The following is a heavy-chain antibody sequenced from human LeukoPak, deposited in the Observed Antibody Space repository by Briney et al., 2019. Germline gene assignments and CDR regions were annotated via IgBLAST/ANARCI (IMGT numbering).Heavy chain of an antibody. CDR3: AKDWRIVATIRSLIDY. CDR2: ISGSGGST. D-gene: IGHD5-12*01. V-gene: IGHV3-23*01. CDR1: GFTFSSYA. Sequence: GGSLRLSCAASGFTFSSYAMSWVRQAPGKGLEWVSAISGSGGSTYYADSVKGRFTISRDNSKNTLYLQMNSLRAEDTAVYYCAKDWRIVATIRSLIDYWGQGTLVTVSS. J-gene: IGHJ4*02.